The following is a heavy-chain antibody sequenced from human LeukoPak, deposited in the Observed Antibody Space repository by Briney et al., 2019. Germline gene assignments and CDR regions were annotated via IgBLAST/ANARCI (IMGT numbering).Heavy chain of an antibody. J-gene: IGHJ4*02. CDR1: GFTFSSYW. CDR2: IIQDGSEK. D-gene: IGHD6-13*01. V-gene: IGHV3-7*01. Sequence: GGSLRLSCAASGFTFSSYWMSWVSQAPGKGLEWVANIIQDGSEKYYVDSVKGRFTISRDNAKNSLFLQMNSLRAEDTAVYYCARTKGGYSRSCYDYWGQGTLVTVSS. CDR3: ARTKGGYSRSCYDY.